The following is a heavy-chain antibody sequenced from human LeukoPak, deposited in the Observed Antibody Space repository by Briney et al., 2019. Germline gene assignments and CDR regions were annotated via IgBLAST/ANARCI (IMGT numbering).Heavy chain of an antibody. CDR3: ARPYCSGGDCLRYFDL. J-gene: IGHJ2*01. Sequence: ASVKVSCKASGYTPTSYDISWVRQATGQGLEWMGWMNPISGNTGYAQKFQGRVTMARSTSISTAYMELSSLRSEDTAVYYCARPYCSGGDCLRYFDLWGRGTLITVSS. V-gene: IGHV1-8*01. CDR2: MNPISGNT. CDR1: GYTPTSYD. D-gene: IGHD2-15*01.